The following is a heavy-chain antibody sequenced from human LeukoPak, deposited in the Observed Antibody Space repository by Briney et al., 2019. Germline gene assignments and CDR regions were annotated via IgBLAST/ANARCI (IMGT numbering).Heavy chain of an antibody. D-gene: IGHD3-10*01. CDR2: IKQDGSEK. J-gene: IGHJ5*02. CDR3: ARQQIRYYGSGSYTPHNWFDP. CDR1: GFTFSSYW. Sequence: GGSLRLSCAASGFTFSSYWMSWVRQAPGKGLEWVANIKQDGSEKYYVDSVKGRFTISRDNAKNSLYLQMNSLRAEDTAVYYCARQQIRYYGSGSYTPHNWFDPWGQGTLVTVSS. V-gene: IGHV3-7*01.